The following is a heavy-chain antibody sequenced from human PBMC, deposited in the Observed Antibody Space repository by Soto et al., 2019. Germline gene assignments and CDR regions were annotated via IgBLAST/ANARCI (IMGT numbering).Heavy chain of an antibody. J-gene: IGHJ5*02. V-gene: IGHV1-69*06. Sequence: SVKVSCKASGGTFGSDAITWVRQAPGQGLEWVGRIIPIFGTTNYAQNLQGRVTISADKSTLTSYMELHSLTSDDTALYYCARDRTDSGYYTNWLDPWGQGTQVTVSA. CDR1: GGTFGSDA. CDR3: ARDRTDSGYYTNWLDP. CDR2: IIPIFGTT. D-gene: IGHD3-22*01.